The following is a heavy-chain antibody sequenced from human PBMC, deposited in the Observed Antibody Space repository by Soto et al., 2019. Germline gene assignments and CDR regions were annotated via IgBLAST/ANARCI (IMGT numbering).Heavy chain of an antibody. CDR1: GFTFSGYA. Sequence: VQLLESGGGLVQPGGSLRLSCVASGFTFSGYAVHWVRQAPGKGLEWLAVISYDGTNEYYADSVKGRFSISRDNSKNTLYLLMNTLRAEDTAVYYCARDQGWFNWNYGLDYWGQGTLVTVSS. J-gene: IGHJ4*02. D-gene: IGHD1-7*01. CDR3: ARDQGWFNWNYGLDY. CDR2: ISYDGTNE. V-gene: IGHV3-30-3*01.